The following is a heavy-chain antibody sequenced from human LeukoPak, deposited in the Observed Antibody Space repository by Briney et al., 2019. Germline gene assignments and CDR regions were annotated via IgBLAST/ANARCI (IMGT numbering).Heavy chain of an antibody. J-gene: IGHJ4*02. Sequence: GGSLRLSCAASGFTFSSYWMSWVRQAPGKGLEWVANIKQDGSEKYYVGSVKGRFTISRDNAKNSLYLQMNSLRAEDTAVYYCLYSSRDFDYWGQGTLVTVSS. CDR2: IKQDGSEK. CDR3: LYSSRDFDY. CDR1: GFTFSSYW. D-gene: IGHD6-13*01. V-gene: IGHV3-7*01.